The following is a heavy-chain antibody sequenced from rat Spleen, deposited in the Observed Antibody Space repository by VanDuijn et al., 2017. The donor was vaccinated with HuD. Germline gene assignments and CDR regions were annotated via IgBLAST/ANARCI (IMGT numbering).Heavy chain of an antibody. D-gene: IGHD4-3*01. CDR2: IRNKANRYTT. J-gene: IGHJ2*01. V-gene: IGHV7-7*01. Sequence: EVNPPEPGGGLVQPAGPLRLSCSVSGSTFTDSYMSCIRQPPGKAPERLAVIRNKANRYTTDYNPPVKGRFTIPRDNAQNILSLQMNTLRSEDTAIYYCARGIRGYYFDYWGQGVMVTVSS. CDR1: GSTFTDSY. CDR3: ARGIRGYYFDY.